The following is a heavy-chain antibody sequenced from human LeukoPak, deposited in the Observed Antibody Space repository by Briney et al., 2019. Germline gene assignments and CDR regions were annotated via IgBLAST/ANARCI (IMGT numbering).Heavy chain of an antibody. CDR3: ASEMATTFDY. J-gene: IGHJ4*02. Sequence: PSETLSLTCTVSGGSISSSSYYWGWIRQPPGKGLEWTGSIYYSGSTYYNPSLKSRVTISVDTSKNQFSLKLSSVTAADTAVYYCASEMATTFDYWGQGTLVTVSS. V-gene: IGHV4-39*01. CDR2: IYYSGST. D-gene: IGHD5-24*01. CDR1: GGSISSSSYY.